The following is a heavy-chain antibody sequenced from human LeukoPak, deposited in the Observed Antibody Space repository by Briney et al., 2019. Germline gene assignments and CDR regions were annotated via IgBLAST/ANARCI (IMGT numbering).Heavy chain of an antibody. J-gene: IGHJ4*02. CDR2: ILYDGVNK. V-gene: IGHV3-30-3*01. CDR3: ARGHRYIPVVVDATRGGYFDY. D-gene: IGHD2-15*01. CDR1: GFTFSNYA. Sequence: SGRSLRLSCGACGFTFSNYAVHWVRQAPGKGLEWVGVILYDGVNKYYADSLEGRFTICRDNSKNTLYLKMNSLSAEDTAVYYCARGHRYIPVVVDATRGGYFDYWGQGTLVTVSS.